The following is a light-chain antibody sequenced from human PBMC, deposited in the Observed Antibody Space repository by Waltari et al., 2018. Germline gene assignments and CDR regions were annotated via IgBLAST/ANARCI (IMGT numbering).Light chain of an antibody. CDR3: QQYNDGPQT. CDR1: QTVSSN. V-gene: IGKV3-15*01. Sequence: EIVMTQSPGTLSVSPGERVTLSFRASQTVSSNLAWSQQKPGQPPRLLISGASTRATGSPARFSGGGSGTEVTLTISSLQSGDSAILYCQQYNDGPQTFGQGTKVEIK. J-gene: IGKJ1*01. CDR2: GAS.